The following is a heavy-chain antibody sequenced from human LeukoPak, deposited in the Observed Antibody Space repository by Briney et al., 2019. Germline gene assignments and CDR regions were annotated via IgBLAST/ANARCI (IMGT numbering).Heavy chain of an antibody. CDR1: GCTLTELS. CDR3: ATVPRDYSEYGMDV. CDR2: FDPEDGET. V-gene: IGHV1-24*01. Sequence: ASVKVSCKVSGCTLTELSMHWVRQAPGKGLEWMGGFDPEDGETIYAQKFQGRVTMTEDTSTDTAYMELSSLRSEDTAVYYCATVPRDYSEYGMDVWGQGTTVTVSS. J-gene: IGHJ6*02. D-gene: IGHD4-11*01.